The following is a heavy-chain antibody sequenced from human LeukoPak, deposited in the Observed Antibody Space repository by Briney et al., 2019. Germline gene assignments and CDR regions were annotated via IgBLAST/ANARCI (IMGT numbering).Heavy chain of an antibody. CDR3: ARGLYSSSSWGVWFDP. CDR2: IYYSGST. J-gene: IGHJ5*02. CDR1: GGSISSYY. D-gene: IGHD6-6*01. Sequence: PSETLSLTCAVSGGSISSYYWSWIRQPPGKGLEWIGYIYYSGSTNYNPSLKSRVTISVDTSKNQFSLKLSSVTAADTAVYYCARGLYSSSSWGVWFDPWGQGTLVTVSS. V-gene: IGHV4-59*01.